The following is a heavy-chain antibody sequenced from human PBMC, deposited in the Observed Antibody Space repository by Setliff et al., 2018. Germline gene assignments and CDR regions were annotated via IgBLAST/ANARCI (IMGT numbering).Heavy chain of an antibody. J-gene: IGHJ1*01. CDR2: IRHDESDI. CDR1: GFTFRGFA. Sequence: GESLKIYCAASGFTFRGFAMHWVRQAPGKGLEWVAFIRHDESDIYYTNSVKVRFTVSRDNSKNTLYLQMNILRPEDTALYYCVRDSSADYYDNDYFKYWGQGALVTVSS. D-gene: IGHD2-21*02. V-gene: IGHV3-30*02. CDR3: VRDSSADYYDNDYFKY.